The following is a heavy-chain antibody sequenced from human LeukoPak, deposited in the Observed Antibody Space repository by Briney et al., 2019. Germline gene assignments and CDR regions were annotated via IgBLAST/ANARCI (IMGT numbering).Heavy chain of an antibody. D-gene: IGHD6-13*01. CDR1: GFTFNKYN. J-gene: IGHJ4*02. Sequence: GGSLRLSCAASGFTFNKYNMNWVRQAPGKGLEWVSSITSSSKFIYYADSVKGRFAISRDNAKNSLYLQMNSLRAEDTAVYYCAKSAAGTIYFDYWGQGTLVTVSS. V-gene: IGHV3-21*04. CDR2: ITSSSKFI. CDR3: AKSAAGTIYFDY.